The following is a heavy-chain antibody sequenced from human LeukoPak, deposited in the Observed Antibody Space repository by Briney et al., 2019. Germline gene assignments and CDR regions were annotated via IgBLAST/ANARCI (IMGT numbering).Heavy chain of an antibody. D-gene: IGHD3-9*01. V-gene: IGHV4-59*12. CDR2: IYYSGST. Sequence: SETLSLTCTVSGGSISSYYWSWIRQPPGKGLERIGYIYYSGSTNYNPSLKSRVTISVDTSNNDFSLNLTSVTAADTAVYYCATEFYDFLSGESWFDPWGQGALVTVS. CDR1: GGSISSYY. J-gene: IGHJ5*02. CDR3: ATEFYDFLSGESWFDP.